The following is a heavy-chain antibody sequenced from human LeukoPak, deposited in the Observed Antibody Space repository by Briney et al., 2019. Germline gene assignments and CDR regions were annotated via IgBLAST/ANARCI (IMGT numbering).Heavy chain of an antibody. CDR1: GFTVSSNH. CDR3: AREGDTPWFDP. J-gene: IGHJ5*02. CDR2: IYSGGST. V-gene: IGHV3-53*01. D-gene: IGHD3-10*01. Sequence: PGGSLRLSCAASGFTVSSNHMSWVRQAPGKGLEWVSVIYSGGSTYYADSVKGRFTISRDNSKNTLYLQMNSLRAEDTAVYYCAREGDTPWFDPWGQGTLVTVSP.